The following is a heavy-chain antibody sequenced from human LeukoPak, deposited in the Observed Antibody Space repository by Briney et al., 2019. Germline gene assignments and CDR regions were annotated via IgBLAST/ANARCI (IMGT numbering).Heavy chain of an antibody. V-gene: IGHV4-61*01. CDR3: AREGGIAARGVDY. J-gene: IGHJ4*02. CDR1: GGSVSSGSYY. CDR2: IYNSVRT. Sequence: SETLSLTCIVSGGSVSSGSYYWSWIRQPPGKGLEWIGYIYNSVRTNYNPSLKSRVTISVDTSKNQLSLKLSSVTAADTAVYYCAREGGIAARGVDYWGQGTLVTVSS. D-gene: IGHD6-6*01.